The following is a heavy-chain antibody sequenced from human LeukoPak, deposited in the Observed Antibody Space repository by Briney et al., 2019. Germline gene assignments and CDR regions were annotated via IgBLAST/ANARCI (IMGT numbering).Heavy chain of an antibody. J-gene: IGHJ6*02. CDR2: IYYSGST. CDR3: GRHIGRNYYYYGMDV. Sequence: LSLTCSVSGVSISSYHWSWIRQPPGKGLEWNGYIYYSGSTNYNPSLKSRVTISVDTSKNQLSLKLSSVTAADTAVYYCGRHIGRNYYYYGMDVWGQGTTVTVSS. V-gene: IGHV4-59*08. CDR1: GVSISSYH.